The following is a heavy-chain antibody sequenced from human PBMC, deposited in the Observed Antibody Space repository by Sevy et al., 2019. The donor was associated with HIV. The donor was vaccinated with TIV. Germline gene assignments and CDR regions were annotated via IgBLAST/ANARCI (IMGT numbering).Heavy chain of an antibody. CDR3: ARESIGAVGDFDY. CDR1: GGSISNYF. J-gene: IGHJ4*01. Sequence: SETLSLTCTVSGGSISNYFWSWIRQPPGKGLEWLGYIYYSGSTNYNPSLKSRVTISVDTSKNQFSLKLSSVTAADTSVYYCARESIGAVGDFDYWGHRTLVIVSS. CDR2: IYYSGST. D-gene: IGHD6-13*01. V-gene: IGHV4-59*12.